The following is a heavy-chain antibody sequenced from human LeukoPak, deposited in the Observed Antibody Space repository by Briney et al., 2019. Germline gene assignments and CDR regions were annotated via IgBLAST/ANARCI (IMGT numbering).Heavy chain of an antibody. CDR3: ARDRIAVNYYFDY. V-gene: IGHV4-34*01. J-gene: IGHJ4*02. Sequence: KSSETLSLTCAVYGGSFSRYYWTWIRQPPGKGLEWIGEINHSGSANYNPSLKSRVTISVDTSKNQFSLKLSSVTAADTAVYYCARDRIAVNYYFDYWGQGTLVTVSS. CDR1: GGSFSRYY. CDR2: INHSGSA. D-gene: IGHD6-19*01.